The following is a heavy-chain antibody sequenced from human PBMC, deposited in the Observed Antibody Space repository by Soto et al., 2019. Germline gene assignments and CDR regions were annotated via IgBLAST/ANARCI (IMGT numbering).Heavy chain of an antibody. V-gene: IGHV6-1*01. CDR2: TYYRSKWYS. J-gene: IGHJ4*02. CDR1: GDSVSSNSAA. CDR3: ARIFGGSSDY. Sequence: SQTLSLTCAISGDSVSSNSAAWNWIRAPPSGGLEWLGRTYYRSKWYSDYAVSVKSRITINPDTSKNQFSLQLNSVTPEDAAIYSCARIFGGSSDYGGQGTRVTVSS. D-gene: IGHD2-15*01.